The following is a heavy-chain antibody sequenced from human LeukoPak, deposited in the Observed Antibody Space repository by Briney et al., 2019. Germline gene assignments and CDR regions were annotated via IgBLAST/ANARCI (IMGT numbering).Heavy chain of an antibody. CDR2: INYSGGT. Sequence: SETPSLTCTVSGGSISSSSYYSAWIRQPPGKGLEWIGSINYSGGTYYNPSLKSRVTISVDTSKNQFSLKLSSATAADTAVYHCARLCSGGRCYTLYYFDYWGQGALVTVSS. V-gene: IGHV4-39*01. J-gene: IGHJ4*02. D-gene: IGHD2-15*01. CDR3: ARLCSGGRCYTLYYFDY. CDR1: GGSISSSSYY.